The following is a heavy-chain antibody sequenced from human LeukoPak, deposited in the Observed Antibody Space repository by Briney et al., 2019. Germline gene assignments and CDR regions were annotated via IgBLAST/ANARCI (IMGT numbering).Heavy chain of an antibody. CDR3: ATHFTYYYDSSGYRYFDY. CDR1: GGSISSSSYY. D-gene: IGHD3-22*01. V-gene: IGHV4-39*01. CDR2: IYYSGST. J-gene: IGHJ4*02. Sequence: SETLSLTCTVSGGSISSSSYYWGWIRPPPGKGLEWIGSIYYSGSTYYNPSLKSRVTISVDTSKNQFSLKLSSVTAADTAVYYCATHFTYYYDSSGYRYFDYWGQGTLVTVSS.